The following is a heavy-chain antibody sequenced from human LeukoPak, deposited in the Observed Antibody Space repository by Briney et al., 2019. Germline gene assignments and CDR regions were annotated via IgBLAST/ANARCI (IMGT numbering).Heavy chain of an antibody. J-gene: IGHJ4*02. V-gene: IGHV4-39*07. CDR1: GDSISTSNSY. CDR3: ARDLLAGGGWLVDY. CDR2: IYHSGST. D-gene: IGHD6-19*01. Sequence: PSETLSLTCTVSGDSISTSNSYWGWIRQPPGKGLEWIGSIYHSGSTYYNPSLKSRVTISVDTSKNQFSLKLSSVTVADTAVYYCARDLLAGGGWLVDYWGQGTLVTVSS.